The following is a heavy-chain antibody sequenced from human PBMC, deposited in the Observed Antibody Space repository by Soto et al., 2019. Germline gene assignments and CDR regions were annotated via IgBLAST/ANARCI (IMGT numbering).Heavy chain of an antibody. CDR2: VDPNGGGS. CDR3: ATWVDYGDFEGFDF. Sequence: GTSVKLSCEPCGDRFTDYKLHWVRQAPGQGLEWMGWVDPNGGGSNSAQKFQGSVTMTWDTSITTAYLDLTRLTTNDTATYFCATWVDYGDFEGFDFWGQGTLVTVSS. D-gene: IGHD4-17*01. CDR1: GDRFTDYK. J-gene: IGHJ4*02. V-gene: IGHV1-2*04.